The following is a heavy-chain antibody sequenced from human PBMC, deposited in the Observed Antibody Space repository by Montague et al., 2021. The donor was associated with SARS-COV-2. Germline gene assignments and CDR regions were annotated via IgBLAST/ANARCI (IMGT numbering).Heavy chain of an antibody. Sequence: SETLSLTCTVSGASVGSSDWGWIRQSPGKGLEWIGYFYSVGSTDYNPSLKSRATISRDTSKNQFSLKVRSVTAAATAVYYCAGETMTADAFVLWGQGTMVTVSS. CDR2: FYSVGST. D-gene: IGHD1-14*01. CDR3: AGETMTADAFVL. V-gene: IGHV4-59*02. CDR1: GASVGSSD. J-gene: IGHJ3*01.